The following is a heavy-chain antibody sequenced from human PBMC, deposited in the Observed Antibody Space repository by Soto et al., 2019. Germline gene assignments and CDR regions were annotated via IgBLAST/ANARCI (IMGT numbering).Heavy chain of an antibody. D-gene: IGHD3-9*01. V-gene: IGHV5-51*01. Sequence: GESLKISCQGSGYSFTSYWIGWVRQMPGKGLEWMGIIYPGDSDTRYSPSFQGQVTISADKSISTAYLQWSSLKASDTAMYYCAMGPELRYFDWLPSFDYWGQGALVTVSS. CDR1: GYSFTSYW. CDR2: IYPGDSDT. CDR3: AMGPELRYFDWLPSFDY. J-gene: IGHJ4*02.